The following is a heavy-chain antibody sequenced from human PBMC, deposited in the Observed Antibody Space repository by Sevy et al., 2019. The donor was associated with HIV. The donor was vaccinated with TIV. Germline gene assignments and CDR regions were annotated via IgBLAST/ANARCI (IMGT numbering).Heavy chain of an antibody. CDR3: ARSVRGVVYWFDY. J-gene: IGHJ4*02. CDR2: MNPNSGNT. V-gene: IGHV1-8*01. CDR1: GYTFTSYD. Sequence: ASVKVSCKASGYTFTSYDITWVRQATGQGLEWMGWMNPNSGNTGYAQKFQGRVTMTRNTSISTAYMELSSLRSEDTAVYYCARSVRGVVYWFDYWGQGTLVTVSS. D-gene: IGHD3-10*01.